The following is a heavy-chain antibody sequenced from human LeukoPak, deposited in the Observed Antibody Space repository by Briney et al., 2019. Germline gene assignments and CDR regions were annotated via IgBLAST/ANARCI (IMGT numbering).Heavy chain of an antibody. D-gene: IGHD5-18*01. J-gene: IGHJ5*02. Sequence: SETLSLTCTVSGGSISSYYWSWIRQPPGKGLEWIGYIYYSGSTNYNPSLKSRVTISVDTSKNQFSLKLSSVTAADTAVYYCARDNIGGCYGCNWFDPWGQGTLVTVSS. V-gene: IGHV4-59*01. CDR3: ARDNIGGCYGCNWFDP. CDR2: IYYSGST. CDR1: GGSISSYY.